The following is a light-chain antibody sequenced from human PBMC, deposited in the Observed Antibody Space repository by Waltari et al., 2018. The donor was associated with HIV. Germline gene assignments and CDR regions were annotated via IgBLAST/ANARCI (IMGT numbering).Light chain of an antibody. Sequence: DIDMTQSPSSLSASVGDRVTITCRASQTVGSYLTWYQQKPGKAPKVLIYAASSLESEVPSRFSGSGSGTDFTLTIDSLQPEDFATYFCHQSYSYPRTFGQGTKVEIK. CDR2: AAS. J-gene: IGKJ1*01. CDR1: QTVGSY. CDR3: HQSYSYPRT. V-gene: IGKV1-39*01.